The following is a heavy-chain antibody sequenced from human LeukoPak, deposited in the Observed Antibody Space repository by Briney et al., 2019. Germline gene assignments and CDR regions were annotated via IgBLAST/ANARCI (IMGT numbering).Heavy chain of an antibody. CDR3: ARGRYCSSTSCYKVYYYYMDV. J-gene: IGHJ6*03. CDR2: ISTYNGNT. CDR1: GYTFTSYG. V-gene: IGHV1-18*01. Sequence: ASVKVSCKASGYTFTSYGMSWVRQAPGQGLEWMGCISTYNGNTNYAQKLQGRFTITTDTSTSTAYMELRSLRSDDTAVYYCARGRYCSSTSCYKVYYYYMDVWGKGTTVTVSS. D-gene: IGHD2-2*02.